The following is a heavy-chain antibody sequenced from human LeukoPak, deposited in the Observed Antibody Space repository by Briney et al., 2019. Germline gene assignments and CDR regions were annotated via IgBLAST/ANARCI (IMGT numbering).Heavy chain of an antibody. Sequence: QSGGSLRLSCAASGFTISNYYMSWVRQAPGKGLEWVSVIFDGNATYYADSVRGRFTISRYKSKNTLYLQMNSLRAEDTAVYYCAKDVSGVHRAVEYWGRGTLVTVSS. D-gene: IGHD6-19*01. J-gene: IGHJ4*02. CDR3: AKDVSGVHRAVEY. V-gene: IGHV3-53*01. CDR2: IFDGNAT. CDR1: GFTISNYY.